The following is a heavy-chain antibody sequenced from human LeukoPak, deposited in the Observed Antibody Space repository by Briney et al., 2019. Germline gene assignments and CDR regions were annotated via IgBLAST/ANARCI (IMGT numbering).Heavy chain of an antibody. Sequence: ASVKVSCKASGYTFNSYGISWVRQAPGQGLEWMGWINPNSGGTNYAQKFQGRVTMTGDTSISTAYMELSRLRSDDTAVYYCARHSSGWADFDYWGQGTLVTVSS. CDR3: ARHSSGWADFDY. D-gene: IGHD6-19*01. J-gene: IGHJ4*02. CDR1: GYTFNSYG. CDR2: INPNSGGT. V-gene: IGHV1-2*02.